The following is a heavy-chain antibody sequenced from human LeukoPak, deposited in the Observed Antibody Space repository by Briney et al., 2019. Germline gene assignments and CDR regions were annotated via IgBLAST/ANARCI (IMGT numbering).Heavy chain of an antibody. Sequence: GVSVKVSCKTSGYTFTGYYMHWVRQAPGQGLEWMGWINPNSGGTNYAQKFQGRVTMTRDTSIYTAYMELSRLRSDDTAVYYCARVVTIFGVAALAYWGQGTLVTVSS. CDR1: GYTFTGYY. J-gene: IGHJ4*02. D-gene: IGHD3-3*01. CDR3: ARVVTIFGVAALAY. CDR2: INPNSGGT. V-gene: IGHV1-2*02.